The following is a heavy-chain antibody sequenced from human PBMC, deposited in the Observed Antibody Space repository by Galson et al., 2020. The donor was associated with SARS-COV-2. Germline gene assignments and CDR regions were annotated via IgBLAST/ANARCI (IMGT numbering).Heavy chain of an antibody. Sequence: GESLKISCAASGFTFKDYGMHWVRQAPGKGLEWVALIWYDGRDKYYPDSVKGRFTISRDNSNNTLYLQMNSLRAEDTAVYFCAKNRYWGPDAFGVWGQGTTVTVSS. V-gene: IGHV3-33*06. D-gene: IGHD7-27*01. J-gene: IGHJ3*01. CDR3: AKNRYWGPDAFGV. CDR2: IWYDGRDK. CDR1: GFTFKDYG.